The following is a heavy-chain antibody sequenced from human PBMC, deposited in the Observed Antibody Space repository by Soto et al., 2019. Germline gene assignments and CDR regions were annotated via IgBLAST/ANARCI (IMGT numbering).Heavy chain of an antibody. CDR3: ARHLGYCSGGSCYDWFDP. J-gene: IGHJ5*02. CDR1: GGSISSSSYY. CDR2: IYYSGST. V-gene: IGHV4-39*01. D-gene: IGHD2-15*01. Sequence: SETLSLTCTVSGGSISSSSYYWGWIRQPPGKGLEWIGSIYYSGSTYYNPSLKGRVTISVDTSKNQFSLKLSSVTAADTAVYYCARHLGYCSGGSCYDWFDPWGQGTLVTVSS.